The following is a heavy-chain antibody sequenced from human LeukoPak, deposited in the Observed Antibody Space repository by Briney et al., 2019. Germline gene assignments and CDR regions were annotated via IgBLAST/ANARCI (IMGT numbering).Heavy chain of an antibody. CDR2: INPNSGGT. D-gene: IGHD3-10*01. CDR3: ARDSGDYYGSGIFRWFDP. CDR1: GYTFTGYY. J-gene: IGHJ5*02. V-gene: IGHV1-2*02. Sequence: GASVKVSCKASGYTFTGYYMHWVRQAPGQGLESMGWINPNSGGTNYAQKFQGRVTMTRDTSISTAYMELSRLRSDDTAVYYCARDSGDYYGSGIFRWFDPWGQGTLVTVSS.